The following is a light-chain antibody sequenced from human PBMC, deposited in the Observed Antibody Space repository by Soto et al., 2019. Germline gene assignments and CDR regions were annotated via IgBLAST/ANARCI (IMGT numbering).Light chain of an antibody. V-gene: IGKV1-5*03. Sequence: DIQMTQSPSTLSASIGDRIIITCRASQSINTWLVWYQQKPGEAPKLLIYDGSTLARGVPSRFSGSGSETEFTLTISRLQPDDFATFYCQQYQTYSRTFGQGTKAEV. CDR1: QSINTW. J-gene: IGKJ1*01. CDR2: DGS. CDR3: QQYQTYSRT.